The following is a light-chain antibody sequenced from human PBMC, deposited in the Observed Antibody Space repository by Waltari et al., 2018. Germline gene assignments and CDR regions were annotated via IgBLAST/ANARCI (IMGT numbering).Light chain of an antibody. J-gene: IGLJ1*01. CDR1: SSDVGGYNF. V-gene: IGLV2-23*02. CDR3: CSYSLVTRSYI. CDR2: EVS. Sequence: QSALTQPASVSGSPGQSITISCSGISSDVGGYNFVSWYQQYPGRVPKLLICEVSKRPAGLSNRFSGSKSGSTASLTISGLPSTDEADYYCCSYSLVTRSYILGPGTKVTVL.